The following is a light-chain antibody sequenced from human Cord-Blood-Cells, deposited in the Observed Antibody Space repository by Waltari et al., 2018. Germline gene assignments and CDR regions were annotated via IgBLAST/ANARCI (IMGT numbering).Light chain of an antibody. J-gene: IGLJ2*01. CDR1: SSDVGGYKY. V-gene: IGLV2-14*01. Sequence: QSALTQPASVSGSPGQSITISCTGTSSDVGGYKYVSWYQQHPGKAPKLMIYDVSNRPSGVSNRVSGSKSGNTASLTISGLQAEDEADYYCSSYTSSSTVVFGGGTTLTVL. CDR2: DVS. CDR3: SSYTSSSTVV.